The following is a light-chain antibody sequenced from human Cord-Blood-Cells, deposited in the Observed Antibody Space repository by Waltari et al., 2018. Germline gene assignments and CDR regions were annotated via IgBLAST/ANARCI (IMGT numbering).Light chain of an antibody. J-gene: IGLJ3*02. Sequence: QSALTQPRSVSGSPGQSVNISCTGTSSALGGYNYVSWYQQHPGKAPKLMIYEFTKRPSGVPDRFSGSKSGNTASLTISGLQAEDEADYYCCSYAGSYTWVFGGGTKLTVL. CDR2: EFT. CDR1: SSALGGYNY. V-gene: IGLV2-11*01. CDR3: CSYAGSYTWV.